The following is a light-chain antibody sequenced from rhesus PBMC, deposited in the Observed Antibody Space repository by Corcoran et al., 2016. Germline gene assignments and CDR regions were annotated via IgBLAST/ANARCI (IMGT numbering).Light chain of an antibody. CDR2: IAS. CDR3: QQYYSYFLT. V-gene: IGKV1-46*01. CDR1: QSFSIN. Sequence: DIQMTQSPSSLSASVGDTVTITCRASQSFSINLAWYQQKPGKAPKLLLYIASSLQSGVPSRFSGSKSGTDFTLTISSLQPEDVGNYYCQQYYSYFLTFGGGTRVDLK. J-gene: IGKJ4*01.